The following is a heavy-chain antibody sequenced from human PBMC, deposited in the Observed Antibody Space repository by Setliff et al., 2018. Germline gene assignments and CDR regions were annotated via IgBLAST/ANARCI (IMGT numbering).Heavy chain of an antibody. D-gene: IGHD3-3*01. V-gene: IGHV3-7*01. CDR1: GFTFRIYW. CDR3: SRDVYDFRTGQADP. J-gene: IGHJ5*02. CDR2: IKGDDSER. Sequence: GGSLRLSCSASGFTFRIYWMSWVRQVPGKGLEWVANIKGDDSERYYVDSVEGRFTVSRDNAMNSLFLQMDSLRADDTAVYYCSRDVYDFRTGQADPWGQGTLVTVSS.